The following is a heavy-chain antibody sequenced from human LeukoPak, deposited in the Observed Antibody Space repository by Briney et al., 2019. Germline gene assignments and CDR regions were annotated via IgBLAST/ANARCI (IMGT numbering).Heavy chain of an antibody. CDR1: GASISRYY. D-gene: IGHD5-24*01. J-gene: IGHJ4*02. CDR3: AREGIATMSGGEFDY. Sequence: SETLSLTCTVSGASISRYYWSWIRQPAGKGLEWIGRIYTSGSTNYNPSLKSRVTMSADTSKNQFSLELSSVTAADTAVYYCAREGIATMSGGEFDYWGQGTLVTVSS. V-gene: IGHV4-4*07. CDR2: IYTSGST.